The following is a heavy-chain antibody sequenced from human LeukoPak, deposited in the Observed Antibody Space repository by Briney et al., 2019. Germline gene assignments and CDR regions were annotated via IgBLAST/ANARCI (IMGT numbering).Heavy chain of an antibody. J-gene: IGHJ4*02. CDR1: GVTFSSYS. V-gene: IGHV3-21*01. CDR3: ARGTISLDY. Sequence: PGGSLRLSCAASGVTFSSYSMNWVRQAPGKGLEWVSSISSSSYIYYADSVKGRFTISRDNAKNSLYLQMNSLRAEDTAVCYCARGTISLDYWGQGTLVTVSS. D-gene: IGHD3-10*01. CDR2: ISSSSYI.